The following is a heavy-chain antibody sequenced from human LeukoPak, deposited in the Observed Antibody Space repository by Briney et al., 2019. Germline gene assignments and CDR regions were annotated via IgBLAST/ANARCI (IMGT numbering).Heavy chain of an antibody. CDR1: GFTFSSYS. V-gene: IGHV3-30*03. CDR3: ARGDAVRPGDC. J-gene: IGHJ4*02. CDR2: ISYDGSNK. Sequence: GGSLRLSCAASGFTFSSYSMNWVRQAPGKGLEWVAVISYDGSNKYYADSVKGRFTISRDNSKNTLYLQMNSLRAEDTAVYYCARGDAVRPGDCWGQGTLVTVSS. D-gene: IGHD6-19*01.